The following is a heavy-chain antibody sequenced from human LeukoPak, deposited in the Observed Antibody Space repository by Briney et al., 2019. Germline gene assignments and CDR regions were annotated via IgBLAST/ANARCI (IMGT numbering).Heavy chain of an antibody. J-gene: IGHJ4*02. CDR3: ARDGDYYGSGIDY. V-gene: IGHV4-59*02. D-gene: IGHD3-10*01. CDR1: GGSVTSFY. CDR2: VHFSGTS. Sequence: SETLSLTCSVSGGSVTSFYWSWIRQSSGKTLEWIGYVHFSGTSNYNPSLKSRVTISVDTSKNQFSLKLSSVTAADTAVYYCARDGDYYGSGIDYWGQGTLVTVSS.